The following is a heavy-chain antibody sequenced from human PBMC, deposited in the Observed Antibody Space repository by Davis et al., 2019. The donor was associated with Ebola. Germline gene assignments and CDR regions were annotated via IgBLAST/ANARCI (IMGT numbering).Heavy chain of an antibody. CDR1: GYTFTDSS. V-gene: IGHV1-24*01. CDR2: FDPEDGET. J-gene: IGHJ3*02. D-gene: IGHD1-1*01. Sequence: ASAMVSCKASGYTFTDSSMLRVRHAPGKGLEWMRGFDPEDGETIYPQKLQVRVTITEDTSTDRAYMELSSLRSEDTAVDYCARVWNGYDDFEIWGQGTMVTV. CDR3: ARVWNGYDDFEI.